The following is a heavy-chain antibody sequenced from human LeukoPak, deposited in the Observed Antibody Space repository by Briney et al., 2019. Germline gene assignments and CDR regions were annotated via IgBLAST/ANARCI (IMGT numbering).Heavy chain of an antibody. D-gene: IGHD2-2*01. CDR1: GGSINSYY. CDR3: ARVYCSSTSCLFDY. V-gene: IGHV4-4*07. J-gene: IGHJ4*02. CDR2: VHTSGST. Sequence: SETLSLTCTVSGGSINSYYWSWIRQPAGKGLEWIGRVHTSGSTNYNPSLKSRVTMSVDTSKNQFSLKLSSVTAADTAVYYCARVYCSSTSCLFDYWGQGTLVTVSS.